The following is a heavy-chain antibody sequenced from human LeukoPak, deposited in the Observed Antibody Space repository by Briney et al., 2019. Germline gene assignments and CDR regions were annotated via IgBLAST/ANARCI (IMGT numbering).Heavy chain of an antibody. J-gene: IGHJ6*02. CDR1: GFIFSSYS. D-gene: IGHD6-13*01. CDR3: AKAASSSWPSYYYGMDV. Sequence: EGSLRLSCAASGFIFSSYSMSWVRQAPGKGLEWVSVITGSGGNTYYADSVKGRFTISKDNSKNTVYLQMSSLRVDDTAVYYCAKAASSSWPSYYYGMDVWGQGTTVTVSS. V-gene: IGHV3-23*01. CDR2: ITGSGGNT.